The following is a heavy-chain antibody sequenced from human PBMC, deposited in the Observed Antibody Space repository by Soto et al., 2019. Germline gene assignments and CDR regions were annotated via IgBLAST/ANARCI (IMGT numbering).Heavy chain of an antibody. CDR1: GFTFSDYE. J-gene: IGHJ4*02. V-gene: IGHV3-48*03. D-gene: IGHD1-1*01. CDR3: ARKAGNDYGDDY. Sequence: PGGSLRLSCAASGFTFSDYEMNWVRQAPGKGLEWVSFISGSGATINYADSVKGRFTVSRDNAKNSLLLQMNGLRAEDTAVYYCARKAGNDYGDDYWGQGTLVTVSS. CDR2: ISGSGATI.